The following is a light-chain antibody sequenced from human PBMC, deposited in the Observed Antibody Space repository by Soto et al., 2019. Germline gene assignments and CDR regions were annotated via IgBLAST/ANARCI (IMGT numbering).Light chain of an antibody. J-gene: IGLJ2*01. V-gene: IGLV3-1*01. CDR2: QDS. CDR1: KLGDKY. CDR3: QGWDSSGVV. Sequence: SYELTQPPSVSVSPGQTASITCSGDKLGDKYACWYQQKPGQSPVLVIYQDSKRPSGIPERFSGSNSGNTATLTISGTQAVDEADYYCQGWDSSGVVFGGGTKLTVL.